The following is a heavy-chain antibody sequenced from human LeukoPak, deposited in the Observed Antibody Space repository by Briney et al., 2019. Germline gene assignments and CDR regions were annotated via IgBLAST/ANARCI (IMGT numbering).Heavy chain of an antibody. J-gene: IGHJ3*02. V-gene: IGHV3-23*01. D-gene: IGHD3-3*01. CDR1: GFTYSSYA. CDR3: AKVEWPDAFSI. CDR2: ISSSGGST. Sequence: GGSLRLSCAASGFTYSSYAMTWVRQAPGKGLEWVSLISSSGGSTYYADSVEGRFTISRDNSKNTLYLQMNSLRAEDTAVYYCAKVEWPDAFSIWGQGTMVTVSS.